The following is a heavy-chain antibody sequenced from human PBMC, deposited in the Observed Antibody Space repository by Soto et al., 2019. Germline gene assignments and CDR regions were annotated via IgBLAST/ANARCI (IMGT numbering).Heavy chain of an antibody. Sequence: QVQLVQSGAEVKKPGSSVKVSCKASGGTFSSYAISWVRQAPGQGLEWMGGIIPIFGTANYAQKFQGRVTITADESTSTAYMELSSLRSEDTAVYYCARSFSGDYFFYYGMDVWGQGTTVTVSS. J-gene: IGHJ6*02. CDR2: IIPIFGTA. D-gene: IGHD4-17*01. CDR3: ARSFSGDYFFYYGMDV. V-gene: IGHV1-69*01. CDR1: GGTFSSYA.